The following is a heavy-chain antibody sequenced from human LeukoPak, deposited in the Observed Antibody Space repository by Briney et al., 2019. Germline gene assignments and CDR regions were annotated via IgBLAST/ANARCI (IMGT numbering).Heavy chain of an antibody. CDR3: AKMQGYFDL. Sequence: GGSLRLSCAASGFTFTSQGMAWVRQAPGKGLEWVSAITGRADKTFYADSVKGRFTISRDNSKNTLYLQMNSLSAEDTAVYYCAKMQGYFDLWGRGTLVTVSS. J-gene: IGHJ2*01. CDR2: ITGRADKT. CDR1: GFTFTSQG. V-gene: IGHV3-23*01.